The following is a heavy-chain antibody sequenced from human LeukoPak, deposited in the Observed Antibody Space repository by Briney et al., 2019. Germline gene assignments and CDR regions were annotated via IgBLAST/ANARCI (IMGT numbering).Heavy chain of an antibody. CDR1: GYTFTSNY. J-gene: IGHJ4*02. CDR2: IYPRDGST. Sequence: ASVKVSCKASGYTFTSNYIHWVRQAPGQGPEWMGMIYPRDGSTSYTQKFQGRVTVTRDTSTSTVHMELSGLRSEDTAVYYCARDQEGFDYWGQGTLVTVSS. V-gene: IGHV1-46*01. CDR3: ARDQEGFDY.